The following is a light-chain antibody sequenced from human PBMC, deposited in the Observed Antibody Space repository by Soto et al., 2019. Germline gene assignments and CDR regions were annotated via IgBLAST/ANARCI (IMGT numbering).Light chain of an antibody. CDR1: QGIRNY. CDR3: QQYIAYPLT. Sequence: DIQMTQSPSSLSASVGDRVTITCRASQGIRNYLAWFQQKPGQAPKSLIYAASSLHSGVPSKFSGSGSGTDFTLTITGLQPEDSATYYCQQYIAYPLTFGGGTKVEIQ. CDR2: AAS. J-gene: IGKJ4*01. V-gene: IGKV1-16*02.